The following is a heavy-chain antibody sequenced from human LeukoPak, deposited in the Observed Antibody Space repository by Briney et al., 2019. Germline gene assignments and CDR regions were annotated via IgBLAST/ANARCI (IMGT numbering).Heavy chain of an antibody. Sequence: SETLSLTCTVSGYSISSGYYWGWIRPPPGKGLEWIGIIYHSGSTYYNPSLKSRVTISVDTSKNQFSLKLSSVTAADTAVYYCARETEYCSGGSCFIDYWGQGTLVTVSS. J-gene: IGHJ4*02. CDR1: GYSISSGYY. D-gene: IGHD2-15*01. V-gene: IGHV4-38-2*02. CDR3: ARETEYCSGGSCFIDY. CDR2: IYHSGST.